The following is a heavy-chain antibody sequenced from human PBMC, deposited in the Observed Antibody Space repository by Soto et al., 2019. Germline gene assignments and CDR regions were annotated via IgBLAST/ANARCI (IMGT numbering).Heavy chain of an antibody. CDR2: INAGNGNT. D-gene: IGHD3-10*01. V-gene: IGHV1-3*01. J-gene: IGHJ6*03. CDR1: GYTFTSYA. Sequence: ASVKVSCKASGYTFTSYAMHWVRQAPGQRLEWMGWINAGNGNTKYSQKFQGRVTITRDKSTSTAYMELSSLRSEDTAVYYCARDSLNYYGSGDYYYMDVWGKGTTVTVSS. CDR3: ARDSLNYYGSGDYYYMDV.